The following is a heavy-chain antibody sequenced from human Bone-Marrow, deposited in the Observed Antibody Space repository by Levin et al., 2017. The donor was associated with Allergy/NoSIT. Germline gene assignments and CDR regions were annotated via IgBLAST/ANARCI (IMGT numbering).Heavy chain of an antibody. Sequence: SETLSLTCTVSGGSINSGTSSWTWIRQPPGTGLEWIGYIYQSGATSYNPSLESRVTMSLDRSKNQFSLKVISVTAADTAVYFCARESVVTISGNYYSRTDVWGPGITVTVSS. CDR1: GGSINSGTSS. V-gene: IGHV4-30-2*01. D-gene: IGHD2-21*02. CDR2: IYQSGAT. CDR3: ARESVVTISGNYYSRTDV. J-gene: IGHJ6*02.